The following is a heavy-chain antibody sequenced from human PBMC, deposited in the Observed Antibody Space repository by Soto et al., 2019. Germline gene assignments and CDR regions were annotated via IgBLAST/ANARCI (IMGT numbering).Heavy chain of an antibody. CDR1: GDTFAAFG. Sequence: QVQLVQSGAEVKRPGSSVMVSCKASGDTFAAFGFSWVRQAPGRGLEWMGVIIPIFSTTSYAEKFQDRINITADESTKTVYMELMTLRSDDSASYFCGGETLKHKAPNPHFYGMDDWGQGTTVTV. V-gene: IGHV1-69*01. J-gene: IGHJ6*02. CDR3: GGETLKHKAPNPHFYGMDD. CDR2: IIPIFSTT.